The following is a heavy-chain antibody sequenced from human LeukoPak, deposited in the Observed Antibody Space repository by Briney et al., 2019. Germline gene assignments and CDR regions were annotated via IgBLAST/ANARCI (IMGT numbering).Heavy chain of an antibody. Sequence: TSETLSLTCTVSGGSISSYYWSWIRQSPGKGLEWIGYIYYSGSTNYNPSLKSRVTISVDTSKNQFSLKLSSVTAADTAVYYCAREARSGIAADYRGQGTLVTVSS. CDR2: IYYSGST. CDR1: GGSISSYY. V-gene: IGHV4-59*01. J-gene: IGHJ4*02. D-gene: IGHD6-13*01. CDR3: AREARSGIAADY.